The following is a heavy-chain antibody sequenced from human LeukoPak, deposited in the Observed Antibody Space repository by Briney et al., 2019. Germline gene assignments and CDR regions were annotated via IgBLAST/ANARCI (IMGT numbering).Heavy chain of an antibody. CDR1: GGSISSYY. J-gene: IGHJ6*02. CDR3: ARQGYYYYYGMDV. CDR2: IYYSGST. Sequence: SETLSLTCTVSGGSISSYYWSWIRQPPGKGLEWIGYIYYSGSTNYNPSLKSRVTISVDASKNQFSLKLSSVTAADTAVYYCARQGYYYYYGMDVWGQGTTVTVSS. V-gene: IGHV4-59*01.